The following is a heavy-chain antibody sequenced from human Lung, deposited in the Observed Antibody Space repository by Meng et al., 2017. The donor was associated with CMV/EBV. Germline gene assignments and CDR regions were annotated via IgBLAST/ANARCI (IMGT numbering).Heavy chain of an antibody. CDR2: IYYSGST. V-gene: IGHV4-39*07. J-gene: IGHJ5*02. CDR3: ARGAYYDSSGYDDWFDP. Sequence: SETLSLTCTVSGGSISSSSYYWGWIRQPPGKGLEWIGSIYYSGSTYYNPSLKSRVTISVDTSKNQFSLKLSSVTAADTAVYYCARGAYYDSSGYDDWFDPWGQGTLVTVSS. D-gene: IGHD3-22*01. CDR1: GGSISSSSYY.